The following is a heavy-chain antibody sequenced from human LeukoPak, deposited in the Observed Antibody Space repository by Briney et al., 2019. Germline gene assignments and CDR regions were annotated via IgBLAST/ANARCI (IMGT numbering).Heavy chain of an antibody. Sequence: GGSLRLSCTVSGFTFSKYWMRWVRQAPGKGLEWVASIDKDGRERRYVDSAEGRFTISRDNAKNSVYLQMTSLGAEDTAVYYCATYTQNFGAPGTDYWGQGTLVTVSS. CDR3: ATYTQNFGAPGTDY. V-gene: IGHV3-7*01. CDR1: GFTFSKYW. D-gene: IGHD3-10*01. CDR2: IDKDGRER. J-gene: IGHJ4*02.